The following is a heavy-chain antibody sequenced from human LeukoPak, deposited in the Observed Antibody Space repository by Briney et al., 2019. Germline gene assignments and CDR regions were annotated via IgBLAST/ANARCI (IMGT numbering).Heavy chain of an antibody. CDR1: GYTFTING. V-gene: IGHV1-18*01. Sequence: ASVKVSCKASGYTFTINGISWVRQAPGQGLEWMGWVSGYNGNTKYAQKSQGRVTMTTDTSTSTAYMELRSLRSDDTAVYFCGNYDSRGKFDYWGQGTLVTVSS. D-gene: IGHD3-22*01. CDR3: GNYDSRGKFDY. J-gene: IGHJ4*02. CDR2: VSGYNGNT.